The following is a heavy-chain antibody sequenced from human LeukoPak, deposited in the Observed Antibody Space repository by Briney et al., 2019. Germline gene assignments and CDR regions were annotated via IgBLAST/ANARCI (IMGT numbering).Heavy chain of an antibody. D-gene: IGHD3-10*01. CDR1: GYTLTKLS. V-gene: IGHV1-24*01. CDR2: FDPEDGET. CDR3: ATINYYGSGSYLYYYYYVDV. Sequence: ASVKVSCKVSGYTLTKLSMHWVRQAPGKGLEWIGGFDPEDGETIYAQKFQGRVTMTEDTSTDTAHMELSSLRSEDTAVYYCATINYYGSGSYLYYYYYVDVWGKGTTVTVSS. J-gene: IGHJ6*03.